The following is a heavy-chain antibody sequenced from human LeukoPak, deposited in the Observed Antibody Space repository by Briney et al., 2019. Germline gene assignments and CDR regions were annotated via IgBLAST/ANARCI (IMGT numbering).Heavy chain of an antibody. CDR1: GGSFSGYY. D-gene: IGHD3-10*01. Sequence: PSETLSLTCAVYGGSFSGYYWSWIRQHPGKGLEWIGYIYYSGNTYYNPSLKSRVIILIDTSKNRFSLKLNSVTAADTAVYYCARDHSYYFGSQTSTLDVWGQGTAVTVSS. CDR3: ARDHSYYFGSQTSTLDV. V-gene: IGHV4-31*11. J-gene: IGHJ6*02. CDR2: IYYSGNT.